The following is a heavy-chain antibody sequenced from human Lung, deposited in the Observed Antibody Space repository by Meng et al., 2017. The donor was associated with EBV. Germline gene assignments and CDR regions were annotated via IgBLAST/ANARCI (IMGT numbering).Heavy chain of an antibody. CDR3: ARDLPGGTKGTWLDL. Sequence: QVQLVQSGAEVKKPGASVKVSCMASGYNFTSFYTHWVRQAPGQGLEWMGVINPSGGSTTYSQKFQGRLTMTRDTSTSAVYMELSSLRSDDTAVYYCARDLPGGTKGTWLDLWGQGTLVTVSS. J-gene: IGHJ5*02. CDR1: GYNFTSFY. CDR2: INPSGGST. D-gene: IGHD1-14*01. V-gene: IGHV1-46*01.